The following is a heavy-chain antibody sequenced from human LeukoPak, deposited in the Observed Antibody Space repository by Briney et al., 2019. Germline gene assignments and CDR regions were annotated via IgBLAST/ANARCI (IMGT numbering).Heavy chain of an antibody. Sequence: SETLSLTCTVSGGYISSSTYYWVWIRQPPGKGLEWIGSIYYSGSTYYNPSLKSRVTISVDTSKNQFSLKLSSVTATDRAVYYCASSPGGYCSSASCYTGGYFDYWGQGSLVTVSS. CDR2: IYYSGST. CDR3: ASSPGGYCSSASCYTGGYFDY. CDR1: GGYISSSTYY. D-gene: IGHD2-2*02. J-gene: IGHJ4*02. V-gene: IGHV4-39*01.